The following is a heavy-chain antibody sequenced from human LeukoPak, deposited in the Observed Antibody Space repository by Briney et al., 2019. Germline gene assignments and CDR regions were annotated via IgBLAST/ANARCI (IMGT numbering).Heavy chain of an antibody. CDR2: IYTSGST. D-gene: IGHD6-19*01. Sequence: PSETLSLTCAVYGGSFSGYYWSWIRQPPGKGLEWIGRIYTSGSTNYNPSLKSRVTMSVDTSKNQFSLKLSSVTAADTAVYYCALSSGWRDFDYWGQGTLVTVSS. V-gene: IGHV4-59*10. CDR1: GGSFSGYY. CDR3: ALSSGWRDFDY. J-gene: IGHJ4*02.